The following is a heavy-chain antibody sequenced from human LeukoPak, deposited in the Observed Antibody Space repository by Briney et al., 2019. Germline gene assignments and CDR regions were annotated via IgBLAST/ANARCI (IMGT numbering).Heavy chain of an antibody. CDR3: ASQKENFYDSSGNY. Sequence: PGGSLRLSCAASGFTFSSYAMSWVRQAPGKGLEWVSAISGSGGSTYYADSVKGRYTISRDNSKNTLYLQMNSLRAEDTAIYYCASQKENFYDSSGNYWGQGTLVTVSS. D-gene: IGHD3-22*01. CDR1: GFTFSSYA. V-gene: IGHV3-23*01. CDR2: ISGSGGST. J-gene: IGHJ4*02.